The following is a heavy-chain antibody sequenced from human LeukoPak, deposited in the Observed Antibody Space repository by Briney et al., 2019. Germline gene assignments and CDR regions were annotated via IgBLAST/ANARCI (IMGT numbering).Heavy chain of an antibody. V-gene: IGHV3-66*02. CDR3: ARDLGSSGSYFDY. Sequence: PGGSLRLSXAVSGFTVSSNYMSWVRQAPGKGLEWVSVIYSGGSAYYTDSVKRRFTFSRDNSKNTLYLQMNRLRPEDTALYYCARDLGSSGSYFDYWGQGTLVTVSS. CDR1: GFTVSSNY. D-gene: IGHD6-19*01. J-gene: IGHJ4*02. CDR2: IYSGGSA.